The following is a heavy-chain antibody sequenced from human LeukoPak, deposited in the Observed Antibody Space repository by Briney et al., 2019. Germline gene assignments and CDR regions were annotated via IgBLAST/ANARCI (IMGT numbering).Heavy chain of an antibody. CDR3: ARVGYYYDSRDAFDI. CDR2: NKSDGSGT. J-gene: IGHJ3*02. D-gene: IGHD3-22*01. CDR1: GFTFNNYW. V-gene: IGHV3-74*01. Sequence: PGGSLRLSCAASGFTFNNYWMHWVRQGPGKGLVWVSRNKSDGSGTDYADSVKGRFTISRDNAKNTLYLQMNSLRAEDTAVYYCARVGYYYDSRDAFDIWGQGTMVTVSS.